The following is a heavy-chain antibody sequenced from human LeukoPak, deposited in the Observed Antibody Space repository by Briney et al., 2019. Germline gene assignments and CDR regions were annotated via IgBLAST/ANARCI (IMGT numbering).Heavy chain of an antibody. CDR3: ARSFVDSSGYYDDY. D-gene: IGHD3-22*01. Sequence: SETLSLTCTVSGGSISSYYWSWIRQPPGKGLEWIGYIYYSGSTNYNPSLKSRVTISVDTSKNQFSLKVSSVTAADTAVYYCARSFVDSSGYYDDYWGQGTLVTVSS. CDR2: IYYSGST. J-gene: IGHJ4*02. CDR1: GGSISSYY. V-gene: IGHV4-59*01.